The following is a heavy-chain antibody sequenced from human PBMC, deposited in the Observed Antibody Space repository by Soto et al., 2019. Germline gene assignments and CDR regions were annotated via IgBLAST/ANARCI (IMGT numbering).Heavy chain of an antibody. CDR3: AKDYYDILTGYYPSPFDY. J-gene: IGHJ4*02. CDR2: ISGSGGST. D-gene: IGHD3-9*01. Sequence: GGSLRLSCAASGFTFSSYAMSWVRQAPGKGLEWVSAISGSGGSTYYADSVKGRFTISGENSKNMLYLQMNSLRAEDTAVYYCAKDYYDILTGYYPSPFDYWGQGTLVTVSS. CDR1: GFTFSSYA. V-gene: IGHV3-23*01.